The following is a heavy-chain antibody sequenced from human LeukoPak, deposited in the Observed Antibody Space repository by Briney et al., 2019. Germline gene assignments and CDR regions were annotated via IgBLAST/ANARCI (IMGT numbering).Heavy chain of an antibody. Sequence: SETLSLTCTVSGGSISSSSYYWGWIRQPPGKGLEWIGSIYYSGSTNYNPSLKSRVTISVDTSKNQFSLKLSSVTAADTAVYYCARLVGSSSPYFDYWGQGTLVTVSS. J-gene: IGHJ4*02. CDR1: GGSISSSSYY. D-gene: IGHD6-6*01. V-gene: IGHV4-39*07. CDR3: ARLVGSSSPYFDY. CDR2: IYYSGST.